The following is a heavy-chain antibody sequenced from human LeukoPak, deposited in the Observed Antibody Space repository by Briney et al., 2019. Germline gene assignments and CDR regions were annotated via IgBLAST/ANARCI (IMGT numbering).Heavy chain of an antibody. CDR1: GFTFSTYS. J-gene: IGHJ6*03. CDR3: ARLNSYYYYMDV. Sequence: GGSLRLSCAASGFTFSTYSMNWVRQAPGKGLEWVSSISSSSTIYYADSVKGRFTISRDNAKNSLYLQMNSLRAEDTAVYYCARLNSYYYYMDVWGKGTTVTVSS. V-gene: IGHV3-69-1*01. CDR2: ISSSSTI.